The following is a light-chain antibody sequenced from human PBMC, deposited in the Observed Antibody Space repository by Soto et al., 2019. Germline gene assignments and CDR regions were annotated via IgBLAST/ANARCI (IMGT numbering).Light chain of an antibody. Sequence: QSALTQPPSASGSPGQSVTISCTGTSSDVGGYNYVSWYQQHPGKAPKLMIYEVSKRPSGVPDRFSGSKSGNTASLTVSGLQAEDEADYYWISYAGSNLLYVFGTGTKVTVL. J-gene: IGLJ1*01. V-gene: IGLV2-8*01. CDR1: SSDVGGYNY. CDR3: ISYAGSNLLYV. CDR2: EVS.